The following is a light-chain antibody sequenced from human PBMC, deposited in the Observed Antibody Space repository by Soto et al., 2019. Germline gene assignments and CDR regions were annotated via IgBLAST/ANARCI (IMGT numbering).Light chain of an antibody. CDR1: QSISSY. J-gene: IGKJ1*01. V-gene: IGKV1-39*01. Sequence: DIRMTQSPSSLSASVGARVPITCRASQSISSYLNWYQQKPGKAPKRLIYAASSLHSGVPSRFSGSGSGTDFTLTISSLQPEDFATYYCQQSFSTPWTFGQGTKVDI. CDR2: AAS. CDR3: QQSFSTPWT.